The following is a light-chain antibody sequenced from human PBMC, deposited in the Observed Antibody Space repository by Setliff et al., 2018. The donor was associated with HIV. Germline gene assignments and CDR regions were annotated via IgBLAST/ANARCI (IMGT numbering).Light chain of an antibody. V-gene: IGLV2-14*01. CDR3: NSYTSSSPPWV. CDR1: SSEFGCYNY. J-gene: IGLJ3*02. Sequence: QSVLAQPASVSGSPGQSITISCTGTSSEFGCYNYVSWYQQHPGKAPKLIIYEVKIRPSGVSNRFSGSKSGNSASLPISGLQADDAADYYCNSYTSSSPPWVFGGGTQLTVL. CDR2: EVK.